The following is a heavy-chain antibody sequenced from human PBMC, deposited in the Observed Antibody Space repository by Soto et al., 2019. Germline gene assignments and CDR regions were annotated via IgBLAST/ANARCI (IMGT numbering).Heavy chain of an antibody. D-gene: IGHD5-12*01. V-gene: IGHV4-34*01. Sequence: QVQLQQWGAGLLKPSETLSLTCAVYGGSFSGYYWSWIRQPPGKGLEWIGEINHSGSTNYNPSLKSRVNISVDTSKNQFSLKLSSVTDADTAVYYCARGRNSGCGNGGNWFDPWGQGTLVTVSS. CDR2: INHSGST. CDR3: ARGRNSGCGNGGNWFDP. J-gene: IGHJ5*02. CDR1: GGSFSGYY.